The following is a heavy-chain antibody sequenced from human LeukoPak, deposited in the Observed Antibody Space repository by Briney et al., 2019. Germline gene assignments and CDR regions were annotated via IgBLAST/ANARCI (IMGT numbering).Heavy chain of an antibody. V-gene: IGHV4-34*01. Sequence: SETLSLTCAVYGGSFSGYYWSWIRQPPGKGLEWIGEINHSGSTNYNPSLKSRVTISVDTSKNQFSLKLSSVTAADTAVYYCARGRGWDYYGSGSYHNTKPYYMDVWGKGTTVTVSS. CDR3: ARGRGWDYYGSGSYHNTKPYYMDV. CDR1: GGSFSGYY. J-gene: IGHJ6*03. D-gene: IGHD3-10*01. CDR2: INHSGST.